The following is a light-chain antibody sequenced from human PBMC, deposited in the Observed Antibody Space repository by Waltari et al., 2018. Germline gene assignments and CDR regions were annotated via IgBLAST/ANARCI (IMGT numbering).Light chain of an antibody. CDR1: QGVSSY. CDR2: DAS. CDR3: QQRSNWPPT. J-gene: IGKJ4*01. V-gene: IGKV3-11*01. Sequence: ETVLTQSPATLSLSPGARATLPCRASQGVSSYLAWYQQKPGQAPRLLIYDASNSATGIPARFSGSGSGTDFTLTISSLEPEDFAVYYCQQRSNWPPTFGGGTKVEIK.